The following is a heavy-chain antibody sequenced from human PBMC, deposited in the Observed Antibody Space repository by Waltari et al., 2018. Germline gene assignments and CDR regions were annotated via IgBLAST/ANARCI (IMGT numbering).Heavy chain of an antibody. V-gene: IGHV3-13*01. CDR3: ARDRRLAVFGVGHWYFDL. CDR1: GSTSGNYD. Sequence: VQLVESGGGLAHPGGSLRLPCAASGSTSGNYDLTGLRQAQGRSLEWVSTIDTNGDTHYAGSVKGRFIISRENAKNSLFLNMNTLRGDDTAVYYCARDRRLAVFGVGHWYFDLWGRGALVTVSS. CDR2: IDTNGDT. D-gene: IGHD3-3*01. J-gene: IGHJ2*01.